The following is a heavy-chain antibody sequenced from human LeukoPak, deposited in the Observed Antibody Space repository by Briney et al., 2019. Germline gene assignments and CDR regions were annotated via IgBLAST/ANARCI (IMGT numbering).Heavy chain of an antibody. Sequence: ASGKVSCKAYAGTFSSYAISWVRQAPGQGIEWMGRTIPILGIANYAQKFQGRVTITADKSTSTAYMELSSLRSEDTAVYYCARESHSSSWYEVRYFDYWGQGTLVTVSS. V-gene: IGHV1-69*04. J-gene: IGHJ4*02. CDR3: ARESHSSSWYEVRYFDY. CDR2: TIPILGIA. D-gene: IGHD6-13*01. CDR1: AGTFSSYA.